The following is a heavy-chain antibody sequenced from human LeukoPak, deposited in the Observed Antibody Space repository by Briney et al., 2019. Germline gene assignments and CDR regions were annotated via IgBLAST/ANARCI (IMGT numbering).Heavy chain of an antibody. CDR3: ARSPESGGNVFDI. J-gene: IGHJ3*02. CDR2: MRNKANSYTT. CDR1: GFTFSDHY. V-gene: IGHV3-72*01. D-gene: IGHD3-16*01. Sequence: GGSLRLSCAASGFTFSDHYIDWVRQAPGKGLEWVGRMRNKANSYTTENAASVKGRLTLSRDDSKRLVFLQLNSLKIEDTTVYYCARSPESGGNVFDIWGQGTMVTVSS.